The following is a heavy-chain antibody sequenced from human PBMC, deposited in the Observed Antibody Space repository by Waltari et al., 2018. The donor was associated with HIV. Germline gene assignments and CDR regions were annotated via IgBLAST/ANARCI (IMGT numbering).Heavy chain of an antibody. Sequence: QVSLMESGGGVVRPGGSLKVHSSAYVFTLRSYGMHWVRQAPGKGLEWVAVIWSDGYNKFYADSVRGRFTFSRDNSKYTLSLQMNSLRAEDTALYYCVKERGPFNGFDIWGQGTMVTVSS. CDR3: VKERGPFNGFDI. CDR1: VFTLRSYG. J-gene: IGHJ3*02. D-gene: IGHD3-16*01. V-gene: IGHV3-33*06. CDR2: IWSDGYNK.